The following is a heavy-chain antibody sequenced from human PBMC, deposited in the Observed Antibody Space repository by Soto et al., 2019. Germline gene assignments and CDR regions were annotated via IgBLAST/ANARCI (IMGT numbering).Heavy chain of an antibody. CDR1: GGTFSSYT. J-gene: IGHJ3*02. CDR2: IIPILGIA. CDR3: ARDPLSMATIRQVEAFDI. D-gene: IGHD5-12*01. Sequence: QVQLVQSGAEVKKPGSSVKVSCKASGGTFSSYTISWVRQAPGQGLEWMGRIIPILGIANYAQKFQGRVTITADKSTSTAYMELSSLRSEDTAVYYCARDPLSMATIRQVEAFDIWGQGTMVTVSS. V-gene: IGHV1-69*08.